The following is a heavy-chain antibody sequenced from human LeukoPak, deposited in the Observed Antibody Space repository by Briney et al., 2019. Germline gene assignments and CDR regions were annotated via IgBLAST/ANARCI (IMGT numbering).Heavy chain of an antibody. D-gene: IGHD4-11*01. V-gene: IGHV3-7*01. CDR3: ARYSPWFDS. Sequence: GGSLRLSCVASGFTFSSRDWMTWVRQAPGKGLEWVANIKQDGSEKNYVDSVKGRFTISRDNAKNSVDLQMNSLRVEDTAVYYCARYSPWFDSWGQGTLVTVSS. J-gene: IGHJ5*01. CDR2: IKQDGSEK. CDR1: GFTFSSRDW.